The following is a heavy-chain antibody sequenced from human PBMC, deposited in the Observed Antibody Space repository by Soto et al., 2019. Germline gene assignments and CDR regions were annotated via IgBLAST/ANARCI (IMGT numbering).Heavy chain of an antibody. CDR1: GYTFTSYD. CDR2: MNPNSGNT. V-gene: IGHV1-8*01. Sequence: QVQLVQSGAEVKKPGASVKVSCKASGYTFTSYDINWVRQATGQGLEWMGWMNPNSGNTGYAQKFQGRVTMTRNTSESTAYMELSSLRSEDTAVYYCARTPRSGYSYAKNKYYFDYWGQGTLVTVSS. D-gene: IGHD5-18*01. CDR3: ARTPRSGYSYAKNKYYFDY. J-gene: IGHJ4*02.